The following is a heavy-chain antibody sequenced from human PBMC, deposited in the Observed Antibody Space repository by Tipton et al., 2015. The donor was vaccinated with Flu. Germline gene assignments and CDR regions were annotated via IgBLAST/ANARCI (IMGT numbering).Heavy chain of an antibody. J-gene: IGHJ5*02. CDR3: AREGFFRHRIGYCSSTSCRFPYNWFDP. CDR1: GGSVSSGSYY. V-gene: IGHV4-39*07. Sequence: LRLSCTVSGGSVSSGSYYWSWIRQPPGKGLEWIGEINHSGSTNYNPSLKSRVTISVDTSKNQFSLKLSSVTAADTAVYYCAREGFFRHRIGYCSSTSCRFPYNWFDPWGQGTLVTVSS. CDR2: INHSGST. D-gene: IGHD2-2*01.